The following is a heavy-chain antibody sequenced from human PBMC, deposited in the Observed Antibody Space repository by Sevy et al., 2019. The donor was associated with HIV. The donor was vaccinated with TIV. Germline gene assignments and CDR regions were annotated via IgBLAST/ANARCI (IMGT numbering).Heavy chain of an antibody. CDR3: AKDVPDQSWYDDFWSGSPCFDY. Sequence: GGSLRLSCVGSGFRFGSQATSWVRQAPGKGLEWVSGMSGRGDSRGYAHSVKGRFTISRDNSKNTVYLQMNSLTAEDTALYYCAKDVPDQSWYDDFWSGSPCFDYWGRGILVTVSS. CDR2: MSGRGDSR. J-gene: IGHJ4*01. D-gene: IGHD3-3*01. CDR1: GFRFGSQA. V-gene: IGHV3-23*01.